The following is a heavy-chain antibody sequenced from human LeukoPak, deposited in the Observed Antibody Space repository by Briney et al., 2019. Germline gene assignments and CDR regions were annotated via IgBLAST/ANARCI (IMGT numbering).Heavy chain of an antibody. Sequence: GGSLRLSCAASGFTFSIYAMSWVRQAPGKGLEWVAVISYDGSNKYYADSVKGRFTISRDNSKNTLYLQMNSLRAEDTAVYYCAREWRVSTRNYYFDYWGQGTLVTVSS. V-gene: IGHV3-30*04. CDR1: GFTFSIYA. CDR2: ISYDGSNK. D-gene: IGHD1-14*01. J-gene: IGHJ4*02. CDR3: AREWRVSTRNYYFDY.